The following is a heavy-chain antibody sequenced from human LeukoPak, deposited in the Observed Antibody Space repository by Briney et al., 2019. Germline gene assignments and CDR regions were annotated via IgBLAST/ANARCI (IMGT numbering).Heavy chain of an antibody. CDR2: INHSGST. CDR3: TRGLAMVIGAWVDY. J-gene: IGHJ4*02. CDR1: GGSFSSSSYS. Sequence: SETLSLTCTVSGGSFSSSSYSWGWIRQPPGKGLEWIGEINHSGSTNYNPSLKSRVTISVDTSKNQFSLKLSSVTAADTAVYYCTRGLAMVIGAWVDYWGQGTLVTVSS. D-gene: IGHD5-18*01. V-gene: IGHV4-39*07.